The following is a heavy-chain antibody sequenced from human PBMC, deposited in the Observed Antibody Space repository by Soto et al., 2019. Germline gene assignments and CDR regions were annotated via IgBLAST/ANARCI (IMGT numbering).Heavy chain of an antibody. V-gene: IGHV2-5*01. CDR1: GFSLSTGAVG. D-gene: IGHD3-3*01. CDR3: AHSPIFHEGHDSFDI. Sequence: SGPTLVNPTRTLTLTCTFSGFSLSTGAVGVGWIRQPPGKALEFLALIYWNDDKRYSPSLKSRLTITKDTSKNQVALTMTGMDTVDTATYYCAHSPIFHEGHDSFDIWGQGTMVTVSS. J-gene: IGHJ3*02. CDR2: IYWNDDK.